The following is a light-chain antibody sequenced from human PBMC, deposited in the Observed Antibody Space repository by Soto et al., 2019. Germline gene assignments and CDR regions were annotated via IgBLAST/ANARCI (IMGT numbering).Light chain of an antibody. Sequence: VLTESPGTRSLSPGERATLSCRASQSVSSNYLAWYQQKPGQAPRLLIFGGSSRATGIPDRFSGSGSGTDFTLTISRLEPEDFAVYYCQQYGSSPPTFGQGTRLEIK. CDR1: QSVSSNY. CDR2: GGS. CDR3: QQYGSSPPT. V-gene: IGKV3-20*01. J-gene: IGKJ5*01.